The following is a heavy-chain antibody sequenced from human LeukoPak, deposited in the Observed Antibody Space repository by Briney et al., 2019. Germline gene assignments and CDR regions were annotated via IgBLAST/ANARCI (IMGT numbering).Heavy chain of an antibody. J-gene: IGHJ4*02. V-gene: IGHV4-38-2*01. D-gene: IGHD6-19*01. CDR1: GYYISSGHY. Sequence: SETLSLTCGVSGYYISSGHYRGWIRQPPGKGLEWIGSIYHSGSTYYNPSLKSRVSMSVDTSKNQFSLKLSSVTAADTAVYYCARHSSGWYRFDYWGQGTLVTVSS. CDR2: IYHSGST. CDR3: ARHSSGWYRFDY.